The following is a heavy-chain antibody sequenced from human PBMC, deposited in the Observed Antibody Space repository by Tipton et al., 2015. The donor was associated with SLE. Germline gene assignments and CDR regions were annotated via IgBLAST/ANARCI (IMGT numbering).Heavy chain of an antibody. Sequence: SLRLSCAASGFTFSSYDMHWVRQATGKGLEWVSAIGTAGDTYYPGSVKGRFTISRDNAKNSLYLQMNSLRAEDTAVYYCARETKTDFYYYYYMDVWGKGTTVTVSS. CDR1: GFTFSSYD. V-gene: IGHV3-13*01. CDR3: ARETKTDFYYYYYMDV. J-gene: IGHJ6*03. D-gene: IGHD1-14*01. CDR2: IGTAGDT.